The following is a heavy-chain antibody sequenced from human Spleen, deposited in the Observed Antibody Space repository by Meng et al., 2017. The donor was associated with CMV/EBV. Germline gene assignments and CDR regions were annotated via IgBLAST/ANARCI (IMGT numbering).Heavy chain of an antibody. CDR1: GFTFSGSV. CDR2: IRSKTNSYAT. CDR3: AKSITLNY. D-gene: IGHD1-14*01. J-gene: IGHJ4*01. V-gene: IGHV3-73*01. Sequence: GGSLKISCAASGFTFSGSVMHWVRQASGKGLEWVGRIRSKTNSYATSYAAPVKGRFTISRDDSTNTTYLQMNSLKTEDTAVYYCAKSITLNYWGHGTLVTVSS.